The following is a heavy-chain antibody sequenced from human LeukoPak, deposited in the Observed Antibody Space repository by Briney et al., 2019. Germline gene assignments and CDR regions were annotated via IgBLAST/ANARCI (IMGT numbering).Heavy chain of an antibody. V-gene: IGHV4-39*07. CDR2: IYYSGST. J-gene: IGHJ3*02. Sequence: SETLSLTCTVSGGSISSSSYYWGWIRQPPGKGLEWIGSIYYSGSTNYNPSLKSRVTISADTSKNQFSLKLSSVTAADTAVYYCARGRYSSGWFDAFDIWGQGTMVTVSS. CDR1: GGSISSSSYY. D-gene: IGHD6-19*01. CDR3: ARGRYSSGWFDAFDI.